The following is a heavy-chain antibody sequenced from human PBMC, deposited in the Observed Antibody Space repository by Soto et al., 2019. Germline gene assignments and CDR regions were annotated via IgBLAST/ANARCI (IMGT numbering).Heavy chain of an antibody. CDR3: AGDYYGDYVLGGGENWFDP. V-gene: IGHV1-3*01. CDR1: GYTFTSYA. CDR2: INAGNGNT. D-gene: IGHD4-17*01. Sequence: QVQLVQSGAEVKKPGASVKVSCKASGYTFTSYAMHWVRQAPGQRLEWMGWINAGNGNTKYSQKFQGRVTITRETSASTANMELSSLGSEDTVVYYWAGDYYGDYVLGGGENWFDPWGQGTLVTVSS. J-gene: IGHJ5*02.